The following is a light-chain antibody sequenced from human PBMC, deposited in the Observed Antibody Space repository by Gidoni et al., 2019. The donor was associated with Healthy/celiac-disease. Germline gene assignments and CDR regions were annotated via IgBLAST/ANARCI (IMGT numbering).Light chain of an antibody. CDR2: EFS. CDR3: SSYTSSSTWV. Sequence: QSALTHPASVSASPVQSITISCTGTSSDVGGYNYVSWYQQHPGKAPKLKIYEFSNRPSGVSNRFSGSKSGNTASLTISGLQAEDEADYYCSSYTSSSTWVFGGGTKLTVL. J-gene: IGLJ3*02. CDR1: SSDVGGYNY. V-gene: IGLV2-14*01.